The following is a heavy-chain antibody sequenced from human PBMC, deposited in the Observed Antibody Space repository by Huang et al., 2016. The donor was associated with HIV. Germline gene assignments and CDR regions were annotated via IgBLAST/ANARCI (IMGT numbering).Heavy chain of an antibody. V-gene: IGHV1-24*01. CDR3: ATSTPDVGAGVLRSAFDI. J-gene: IGHJ3*02. Sequence: QVQLVESGAELKKPGASVRVSCKVSGYTVSELSLHWVRKAPEKGLEWGGGFEPEEGETIYAKRWQGRVTMTEDTSKDTAYMELSSLRPEDTAVYYCATSTPDVGAGVLRSAFDIWGQGTMVTVSS. CDR1: GYTVSELS. D-gene: IGHD2-15*01. CDR2: FEPEEGET.